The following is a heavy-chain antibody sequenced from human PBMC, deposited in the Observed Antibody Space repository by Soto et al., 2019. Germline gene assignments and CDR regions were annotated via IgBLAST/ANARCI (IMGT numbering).Heavy chain of an antibody. CDR3: ARSGGGYDLGDY. Sequence: VRLVQSGAAVKKPGASVKVSCKASGYTFFGYYIHWVRQAPGQGLEWMGWINPNSGGAKYSEKFQAWVTMTSDTSISTAYMELSRLKSDDTAVYYCARSGGGYDLGDYWGQGTLVTVSS. J-gene: IGHJ4*02. CDR2: INPNSGGA. CDR1: GYTFFGYY. V-gene: IGHV1-2*04. D-gene: IGHD5-12*01.